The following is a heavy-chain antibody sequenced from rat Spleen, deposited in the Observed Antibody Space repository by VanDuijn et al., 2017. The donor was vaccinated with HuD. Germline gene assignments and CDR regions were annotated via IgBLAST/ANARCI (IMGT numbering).Heavy chain of an antibody. D-gene: IGHD4-3*01. V-gene: IGHV5-29*01. CDR1: GFTFSDYG. J-gene: IGHJ3*01. CDR2: ISYGDSSGHSST. Sequence: EVQLVESGGGLVQPGRSLKLSCAASGFTFSDYGVAWVRQAPTKGLEWVATISYGDSSGHSSTYYRDSVKGRFTVSRDNAKSTLYLQMDSLRSEDTATYYCVRQDTSGYSNWFTYWGQGTLVTVSS. CDR3: VRQDTSGYSNWFTY.